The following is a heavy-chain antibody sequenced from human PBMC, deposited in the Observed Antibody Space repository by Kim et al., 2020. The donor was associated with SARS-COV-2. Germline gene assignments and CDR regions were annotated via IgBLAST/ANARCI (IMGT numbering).Heavy chain of an antibody. CDR1: GFTFSSYG. CDR3: ARAGYDSSGYHFDY. D-gene: IGHD3-22*01. V-gene: IGHV3-33*01. CDR2: IWYDGSNK. J-gene: IGHJ4*02. Sequence: GGSLRLSCAASGFTFSSYGMHWVRQAPGKGLEWVAVIWYDGSNKYYADSVKGRFTISRDNSKNTLYLQMNSLRAEDTAVYYCARAGYDSSGYHFDYWGQGTLVTVSS.